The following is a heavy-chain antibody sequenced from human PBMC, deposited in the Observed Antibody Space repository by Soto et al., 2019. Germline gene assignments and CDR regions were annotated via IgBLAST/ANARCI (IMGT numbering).Heavy chain of an antibody. Sequence: LRLSCEASGFTFSSYALNWVRQAPGKGLEWVAEISGSGTSTYYAPSVKGRFIISSDSSKNTLYLRMYSLRAEDTAMYYCAKSLSALFSFGDFKYWGQGALVTVSS. V-gene: IGHV3-23*01. D-gene: IGHD2-21*01. J-gene: IGHJ4*02. CDR2: ISGSGTST. CDR1: GFTFSSYA. CDR3: AKSLSALFSFGDFKY.